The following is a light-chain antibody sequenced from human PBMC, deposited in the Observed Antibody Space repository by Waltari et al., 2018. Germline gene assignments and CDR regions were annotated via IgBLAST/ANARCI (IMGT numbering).Light chain of an antibody. Sequence: EVVMTQSPATLSVSPGERATISCRASQIVSTDLAWYQQRPGQGPRLLIYGTSTRATGVPARFSGSGSGTEFTLTISSLQSEDFAVYYCQQYGDRPPITFGQGTRLDIK. J-gene: IGKJ5*01. V-gene: IGKV3-15*01. CDR3: QQYGDRPPIT. CDR1: QIVSTD. CDR2: GTS.